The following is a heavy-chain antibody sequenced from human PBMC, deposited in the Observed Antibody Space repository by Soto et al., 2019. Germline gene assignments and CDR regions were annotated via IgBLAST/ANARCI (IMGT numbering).Heavy chain of an antibody. CDR1: GFTFSSYA. CDR3: VKDFVPVLLWFGDGADSYYYGMDV. D-gene: IGHD3-10*01. Sequence: GGSLRLSCSASGFTFSSYAMHWVRQAPGKGLEYVSAISSNGGSTYYADSVKGRFTISRDNSKNTLYLQMSSLRAEDTAVYYCVKDFVPVLLWFGDGADSYYYGMDVWGQGTTVTVSS. CDR2: ISSNGGST. J-gene: IGHJ6*02. V-gene: IGHV3-64D*08.